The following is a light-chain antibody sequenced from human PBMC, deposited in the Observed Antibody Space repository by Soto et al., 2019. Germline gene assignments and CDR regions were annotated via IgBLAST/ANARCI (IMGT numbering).Light chain of an antibody. Sequence: HSALTQPPSASGTPGQRVTISCSGSSSNIGSNTVNWYQQLPGMAPKLLIYGNNQRPSGVPDRFSGSKSGTSASLAISGLQSADEAEYYCAAWDDSLNGYVFATGTKVTVL. CDR1: SSNIGSNT. V-gene: IGLV1-44*01. CDR2: GNN. J-gene: IGLJ1*01. CDR3: AAWDDSLNGYV.